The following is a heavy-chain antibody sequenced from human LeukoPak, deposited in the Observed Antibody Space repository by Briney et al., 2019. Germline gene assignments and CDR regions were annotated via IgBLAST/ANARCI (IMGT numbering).Heavy chain of an antibody. CDR2: IYNSGST. Sequence: SETLSLTCTVSGGSISSYYWSWIRQPPGRRLEWIGCIYNSGSTNYNPSLKSRVTISEDTSKNQFSLKLSSVTAADTAVYYCARRGSGSYYDSSGYYYVWGQGTLVTVSS. V-gene: IGHV4-59*08. CDR1: GGSISSYY. J-gene: IGHJ4*02. D-gene: IGHD3-22*01. CDR3: ARRGSGSYYDSSGYYYV.